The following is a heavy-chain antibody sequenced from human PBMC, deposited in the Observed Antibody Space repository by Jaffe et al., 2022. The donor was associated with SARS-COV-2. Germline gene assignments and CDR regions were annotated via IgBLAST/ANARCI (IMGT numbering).Heavy chain of an antibody. CDR3: AKGIDWWLLPRGNWFDP. V-gene: IGHV3-23*01. J-gene: IGHJ5*02. Sequence: EVQLLESGGGLVQPGGSLRLSCAASGFTFSSYAMSWVRQAPGKGLEWVSAISGSGGSTYYADSVKGRFTISRDNSKNTLYLQMNSLRAEDTAVYYCAKGIDWWLLPRGNWFDPWGQGTLVTVSS. CDR1: GFTFSSYA. D-gene: IGHD2-15*01. CDR2: ISGSGGST.